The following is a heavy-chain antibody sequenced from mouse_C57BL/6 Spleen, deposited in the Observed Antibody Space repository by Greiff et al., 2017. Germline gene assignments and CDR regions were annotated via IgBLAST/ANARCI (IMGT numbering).Heavy chain of an antibody. D-gene: IGHD1-1*01. Sequence: EVQGVESGGDLVKPGGSLKLSCAASGFTFSSYGMSWVRQTPDKRLEWVATISSGGSYTYYPDSVKGRFTISRDNAKNTLYLQMSSLKSEDTAMYYCARLVATPWYFDVWGTGTTVTVSS. V-gene: IGHV5-6*01. CDR3: ARLVATPWYFDV. CDR1: GFTFSSYG. J-gene: IGHJ1*03. CDR2: ISSGGSYT.